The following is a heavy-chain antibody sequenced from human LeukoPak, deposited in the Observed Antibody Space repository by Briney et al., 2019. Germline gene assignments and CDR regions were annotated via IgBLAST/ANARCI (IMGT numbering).Heavy chain of an antibody. D-gene: IGHD5-24*01. CDR3: ARQPRDGYNLYYFDY. CDR2: ISYDGSNK. V-gene: IGHV3-30*03. Sequence: GGSLRLSCAASGFTFSSYGMHWVRQAPGKGLEWVAVISYDGSNKYYADSVKGRFTISRDNSKNTLYLQMNSLRAEDTAVYYCARQPRDGYNLYYFDYWGQGTLVTVSS. J-gene: IGHJ4*02. CDR1: GFTFSSYG.